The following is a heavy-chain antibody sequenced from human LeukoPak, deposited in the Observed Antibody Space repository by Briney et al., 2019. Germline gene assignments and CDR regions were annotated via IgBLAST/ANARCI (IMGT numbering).Heavy chain of an antibody. D-gene: IGHD6-13*01. Sequence: PSKTLSLTCAVYGGSFSGYYWSWIRQPPGKGLEWIGEINHSGSTNYNPSLKSRVTISVDTSKNQFSLKLSSVTAADTAVYYCARLGNAAVPNPPHWGQGTLVTVSS. CDR3: ARLGNAAVPNPPH. J-gene: IGHJ1*01. CDR2: INHSGST. V-gene: IGHV4-34*01. CDR1: GGSFSGYY.